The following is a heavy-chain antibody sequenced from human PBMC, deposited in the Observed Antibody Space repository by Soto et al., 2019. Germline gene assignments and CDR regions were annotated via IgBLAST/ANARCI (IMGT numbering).Heavy chain of an antibody. Sequence: GWSLRLSCAASGFTFRSYAMNWVRQTQEKGLEWVSSISSTSTYTHYADSVKGRFTISRDNANNSLFLQMNSLRAEDTAIYYSARDLALAGNYWGQGPVVTVS. J-gene: IGHJ4*02. CDR2: ISSTSTYT. CDR1: GFTFRSYA. CDR3: ARDLALAGNY. D-gene: IGHD6-19*01. V-gene: IGHV3-21*01.